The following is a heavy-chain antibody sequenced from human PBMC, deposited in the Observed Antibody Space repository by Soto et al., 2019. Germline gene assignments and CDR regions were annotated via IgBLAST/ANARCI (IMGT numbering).Heavy chain of an antibody. V-gene: IGHV1-18*01. CDR3: ARDRGSDTLDY. CDR1: GYTVTSYG. D-gene: IGHD3-16*01. Sequence: QVQLVQSGAEVKKPGATVKVSCKASGYTVTSYGIRWVRQAPGQGLEWMGWISAYTGNTNSAQKLQGRVTMTTDTSTSTADMELRSLRSYDTAVYYCARDRGSDTLDYGGQGTLVTVSS. CDR2: ISAYTGNT. J-gene: IGHJ4*02.